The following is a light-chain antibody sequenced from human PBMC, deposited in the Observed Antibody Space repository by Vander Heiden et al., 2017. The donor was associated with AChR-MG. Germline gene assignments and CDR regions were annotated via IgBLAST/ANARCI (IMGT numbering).Light chain of an antibody. Sequence: DIQLPQSPSTLSASVGDRVTITCRASQSISSWLAWYQQKPGKAPKLLIYKASSLESGVPSRFSGSGSGTEFTLTISSLQPDDFATYYCQQDNRKFTFGHGTKVDIK. V-gene: IGKV1-5*03. CDR1: QSISSW. J-gene: IGKJ3*01. CDR3: QQDNRKFT. CDR2: KAS.